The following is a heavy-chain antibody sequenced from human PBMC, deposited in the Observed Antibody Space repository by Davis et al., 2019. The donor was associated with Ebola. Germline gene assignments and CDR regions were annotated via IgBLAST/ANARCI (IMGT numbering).Heavy chain of an antibody. CDR3: VKAFYDFWSGWGYYFDY. CDR1: GFTFSNHW. Sequence: PGGSLRLSCTTSGFTFSNHWMSWVRQAPGKGLEWVANIKQRGSEINYVDSVKGRFTISRDNSKNTLYLQMSSLRAEDTAVYYCVKAFYDFWSGWGYYFDYWGQGTLVTVSS. J-gene: IGHJ4*02. D-gene: IGHD3-3*01. V-gene: IGHV3-7*01. CDR2: IKQRGSEI.